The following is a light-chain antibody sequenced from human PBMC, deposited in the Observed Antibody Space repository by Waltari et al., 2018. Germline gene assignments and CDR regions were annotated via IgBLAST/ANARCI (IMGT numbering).Light chain of an antibody. J-gene: IGLJ2*01. Sequence: SYVVTQSPSVSVAPGETARITCGGDNIGSKSVHWYQQRPGQAPVLVISYDGYRPSGIPERVSGANSGNTATLTISWVEAEDEADYYCLVWHSTIDHQGVFGGGTKLTVL. CDR2: YDG. CDR1: NIGSKS. V-gene: IGLV3-21*04. CDR3: LVWHSTIDHQGV.